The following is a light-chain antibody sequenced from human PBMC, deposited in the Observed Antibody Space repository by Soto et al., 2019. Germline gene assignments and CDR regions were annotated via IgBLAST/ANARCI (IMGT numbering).Light chain of an antibody. V-gene: IGLV2-11*01. CDR2: AVT. CDR1: SGDVGYYNY. CDR3: CSYAGTPKYV. Sequence: QSALTQPRSVSGSPGQSVTISCTGTSGDVGYYNYVSWYQQHPGKAPKVMIYAVTERPSGVPDRFSGSKSCNTASLTISGHQAEDEADYYCCSYAGTPKYVLATGTKLTVL. J-gene: IGLJ1*01.